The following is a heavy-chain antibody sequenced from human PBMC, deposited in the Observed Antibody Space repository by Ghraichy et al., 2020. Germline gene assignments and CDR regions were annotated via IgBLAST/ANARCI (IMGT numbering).Heavy chain of an antibody. V-gene: IGHV3-33*01. J-gene: IGHJ6*02. D-gene: IGHD3-10*01. CDR3: AREGSGSYLSYYYGMDV. CDR1: GFTFSSYG. Sequence: LSLTCAASGFTFSSYGMHWVRQAPGKGLEWVAVIWYDGSNKYYADSVKGRFTISRDNSKNTLYLQMNSLRAEDTAVYYCAREGSGSYLSYYYGMDVWGQGTTVTVSS. CDR2: IWYDGSNK.